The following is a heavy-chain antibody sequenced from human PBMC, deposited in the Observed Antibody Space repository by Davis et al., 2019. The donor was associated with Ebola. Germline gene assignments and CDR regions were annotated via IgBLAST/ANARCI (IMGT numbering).Heavy chain of an antibody. V-gene: IGHV1-69*05. CDR2: IIPIFGTA. CDR1: GGTFSSYA. D-gene: IGHD3-10*01. CDR3: ARGGLSDRWFGPIDF. J-gene: IGHJ4*02. Sequence: SVKVSCKASGGTFSSYAISWVRQAPGQGLEWMGGIIPIFGTANYAQKFQGRVTMTRDTSTSTVYMELSSLRSEATAVYYCARGGLSDRWFGPIDFWGQGTLVTVSS.